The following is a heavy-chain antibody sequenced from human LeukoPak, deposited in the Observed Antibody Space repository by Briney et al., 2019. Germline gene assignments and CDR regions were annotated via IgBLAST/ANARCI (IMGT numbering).Heavy chain of an antibody. Sequence: PSETLSLTCTVSGGSISSSSYYWGWIRQPPGKGLEWIGSIYYSGSTYYNPSLKSRVTISVDTSKNQFSLKLSSVTAADTAVYYCARVIAAAGTFPDYWGQGTLVTVSS. CDR2: IYYSGST. J-gene: IGHJ4*02. CDR1: GGSISSSSYY. CDR3: ARVIAAAGTFPDY. V-gene: IGHV4-39*07. D-gene: IGHD6-13*01.